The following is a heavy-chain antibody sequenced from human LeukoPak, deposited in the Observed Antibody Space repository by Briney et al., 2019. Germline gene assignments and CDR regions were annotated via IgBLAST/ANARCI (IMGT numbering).Heavy chain of an antibody. J-gene: IGHJ4*02. CDR1: GGSISNYY. CDR2: ISSGSGYI. D-gene: IGHD3-22*01. CDR3: ARGYYYDSSGYWAPFDY. V-gene: IGHV3-21*01. Sequence: ETLSLTCTVSGGSISNYYWNWVRQAPGKGLEWVSSISSGSGYIHYADSLKGRFTISRDNAKNSLYLQMNSLRAEDTAVYYCARGYYYDSSGYWAPFDYWGQGTLVTVSS.